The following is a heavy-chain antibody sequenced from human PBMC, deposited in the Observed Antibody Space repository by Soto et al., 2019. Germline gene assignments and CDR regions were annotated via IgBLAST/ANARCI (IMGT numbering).Heavy chain of an antibody. Sequence: KPSETLSLTCAVYGGSFSGYYWNWIRQPPGKGLEWIGEIDHSGSTTYNPSLKSRVSISVDTSKNQFSLKLTSVTAADTAVYYCARVNNWFDPWGQGTPVTVSS. CDR2: IDHSGST. CDR1: GGSFSGYY. J-gene: IGHJ5*02. V-gene: IGHV4-34*01. CDR3: ARVNNWFDP.